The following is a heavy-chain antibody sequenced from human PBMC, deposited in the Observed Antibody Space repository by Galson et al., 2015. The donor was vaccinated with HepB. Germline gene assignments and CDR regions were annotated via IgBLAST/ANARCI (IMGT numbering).Heavy chain of an antibody. V-gene: IGHV1-18*04. J-gene: IGHJ3*02. CDR2: ISAYNGNT. CDR3: ARRYYDILTGWQTDAFDI. Sequence: SVKVSCKASGYTFTSYGISWVRQAPGQGLEWMGWISAYNGNTNYAQKLQGRVTMTTDTSTSTAYMELRSLRSDDTAVYYCARRYYDILTGWQTDAFDIWGQGTMVTVSS. CDR1: GYTFTSYG. D-gene: IGHD3-9*01.